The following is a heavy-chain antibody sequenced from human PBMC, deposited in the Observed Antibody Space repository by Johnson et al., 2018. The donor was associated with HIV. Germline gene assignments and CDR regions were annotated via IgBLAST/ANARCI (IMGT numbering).Heavy chain of an antibody. CDR1: GFSFSAYA. J-gene: IGHJ3*02. CDR3: AKGSRYGHGSPFDI. CDR2: ISGGGGTT. D-gene: IGHD5-18*01. Sequence: VQLVESGGGLAQPGGSLRLSCAASGFSFSAYAMSWVRQAPWKGLDWVSSISGGGGTTYHADSVKGRFTISRDNFKNTLYLQMNSLRAEDTALYYCAKGSRYGHGSPFDIWGQGTMVTVSS. V-gene: IGHV3-23*04.